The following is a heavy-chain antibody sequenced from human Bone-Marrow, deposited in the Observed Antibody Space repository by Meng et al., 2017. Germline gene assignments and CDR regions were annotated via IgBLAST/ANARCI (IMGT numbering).Heavy chain of an antibody. CDR1: GGSINSGDYY. D-gene: IGHD3-10*01. V-gene: IGHV4-31*03. CDR3: ARATYGSGKDF. Sequence: RQESVPRLVKPSQTLSLTCTVSGGSINSGDYYWSWIRQHPGKGLEWIGFIYYTGSTQCNPSLKSRVTISVDTSKNQFSLKLSSVTAADTAVYYCARATYGSGKDFWGQGTMVTVSS. CDR2: IYYTGST. J-gene: IGHJ4*02.